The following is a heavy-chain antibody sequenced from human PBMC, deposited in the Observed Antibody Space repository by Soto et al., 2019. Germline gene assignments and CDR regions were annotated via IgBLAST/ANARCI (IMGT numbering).Heavy chain of an antibody. CDR1: GFTFSSFA. CDR2: ISSSGGTT. J-gene: IGHJ4*02. CDR3: ARDYYKYYDSSGYYRSPAY. V-gene: IGHV3-23*01. D-gene: IGHD3-22*01. Sequence: PGGSLRLSCAVSGFTFSSFAMSWVRQAPGKGLEWVSVISSSGGTTYYADSVKGRFTISRDNSKNTLYLQMNSLRAEDTAVYYCARDYYKYYDSSGYYRSPAYWGQGTLVTVSS.